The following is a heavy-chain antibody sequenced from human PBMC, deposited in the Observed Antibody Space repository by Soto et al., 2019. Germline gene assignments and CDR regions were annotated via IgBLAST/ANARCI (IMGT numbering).Heavy chain of an antibody. CDR2: IYPGDSDT. V-gene: IGHV5-51*01. J-gene: IGHJ4*02. Sequence: GASLKISCKGSGYSFTSYWIGWVRQMPGKGLEWMGIIYPGDSDTRYSPSFQGQVTISADKSISTAYLQWSSLKASDTAMYYCARLGYDSSGYYFLGLDYWGQGTLVTVSS. CDR3: ARLGYDSSGYYFLGLDY. D-gene: IGHD3-22*01. CDR1: GYSFTSYW.